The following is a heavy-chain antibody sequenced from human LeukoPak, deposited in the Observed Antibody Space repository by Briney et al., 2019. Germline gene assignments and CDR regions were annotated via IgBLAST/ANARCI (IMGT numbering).Heavy chain of an antibody. V-gene: IGHV1-18*01. CDR3: ARDILVSGAWYYDYVWGSYRAYFDY. CDR2: ISAYNGNT. D-gene: IGHD3-16*02. Sequence: ASVKVSCKASGYTFTSYGISWVRQAPGQGLEWMGWISAYNGNTNYAQKLQGRVTMTTDTSTSTAYMELRSLRSDDTAVYYCARDILVSGAWYYDYVWGSYRAYFDYWGQGTLVTVSS. CDR1: GYTFTSYG. J-gene: IGHJ4*02.